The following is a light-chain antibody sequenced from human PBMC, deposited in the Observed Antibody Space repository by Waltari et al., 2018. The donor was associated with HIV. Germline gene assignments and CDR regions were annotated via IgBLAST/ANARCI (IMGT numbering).Light chain of an antibody. V-gene: IGLV2-8*01. Sequence: QSALPQPPSASGSPGQSVAIPCPGSSNDLGPFTFFPWYPPHPGKAPNLLIYDVTRRPPGIPDRFSGTKSGYTASLTVSDLQVEDEADYYCVSYTEKDTFLLFGGGTKLAV. J-gene: IGLJ2*01. CDR2: DVT. CDR1: SNDLGPFTF. CDR3: VSYTEKDTFLL.